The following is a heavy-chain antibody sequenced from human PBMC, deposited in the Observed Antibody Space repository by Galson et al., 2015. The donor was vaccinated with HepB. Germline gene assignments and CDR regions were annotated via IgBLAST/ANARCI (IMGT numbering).Heavy chain of an antibody. Sequence: SLRLSCAASGFTFTAYWVNWVRRAPGKGLEWVANIKQDGSETHYVQSVKGRFTISRDNAKNSVFLEMNSLRAEDTAVYYCARGNYGGDWGQGTLVTVSS. V-gene: IGHV3-7*03. CDR1: GFTFTAYW. D-gene: IGHD4-23*01. CDR3: ARGNYGGD. CDR2: IKQDGSET. J-gene: IGHJ4*02.